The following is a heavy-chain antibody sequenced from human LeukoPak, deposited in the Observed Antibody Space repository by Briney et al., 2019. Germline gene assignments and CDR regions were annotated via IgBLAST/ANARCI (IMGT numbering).Heavy chain of an antibody. CDR2: SNPNSGGT. CDR3: ARTITIGRGVIIAALPY. V-gene: IGHV1-2*02. J-gene: IGHJ4*02. CDR1: GYTFTGYY. D-gene: IGHD3-10*01. Sequence: ASVTVSCMASGYTFTGYYMHWVRQAPGQGLEGMGWSNPNSGGTNYAQKFQGRVTMTRDTSISTAYMELSRLRPDDTAVYYCARTITIGRGVIIAALPYWGQGTLVTVSS.